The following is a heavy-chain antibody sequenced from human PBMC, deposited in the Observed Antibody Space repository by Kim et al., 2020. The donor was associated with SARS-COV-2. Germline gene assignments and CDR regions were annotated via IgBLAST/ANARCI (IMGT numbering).Heavy chain of an antibody. J-gene: IGHJ4*02. V-gene: IGHV1-3*01. D-gene: IGHD3-22*01. CDR3: ARDQANYYDSSGPYGVGYFDY. Sequence: ASVKVSCKASGYTFTSYAMHWVRQAPGQRLEWMGWINAGNGNTKYSQKFQGRVTITRDTSASTAYMELSSLRSEDTAVYYCARDQANYYDSSGPYGVGYFDYWGQGTLVTVSS. CDR2: INAGNGNT. CDR1: GYTFTSYA.